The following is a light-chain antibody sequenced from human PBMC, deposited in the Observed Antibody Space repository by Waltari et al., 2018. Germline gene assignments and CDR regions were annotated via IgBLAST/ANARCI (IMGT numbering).Light chain of an antibody. J-gene: IGKJ3*01. CDR3: QQSFVTGT. CDR1: QRISHF. V-gene: IGKV1-39*01. Sequence: DIQMTQSPSSGSASVGARVTITCRASQRISHFLNWYQQNPGKAPKLLIYTTSNLQTGVPSRFSGSRSGTDFTLTISSLQPEEFATYYCQQSFVTGTFGPGTKVDIK. CDR2: TTS.